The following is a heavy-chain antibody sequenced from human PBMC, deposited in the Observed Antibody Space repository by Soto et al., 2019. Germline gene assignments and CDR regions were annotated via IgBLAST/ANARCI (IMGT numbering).Heavy chain of an antibody. J-gene: IGHJ6*02. Sequence: PGESLKISCKGSGYGFTSYWIGWVRQMPGKGLEWMGIIYPGDSDTRYSPSFQGQVTISADRSISTAYLQWSSLKASDTAMYYCARHKRCSSTSCWAYYYGMDVWGQGTTVTVSS. V-gene: IGHV5-51*01. D-gene: IGHD2-2*01. CDR2: IYPGDSDT. CDR1: GYGFTSYW. CDR3: ARHKRCSSTSCWAYYYGMDV.